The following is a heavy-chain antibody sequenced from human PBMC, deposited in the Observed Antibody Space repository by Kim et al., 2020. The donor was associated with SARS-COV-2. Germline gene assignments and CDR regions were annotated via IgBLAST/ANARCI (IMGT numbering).Heavy chain of an antibody. Sequence: GGSLRLSCAASGFTFSSYGMHWVRQAPGKGLEWVAVIWYDGSNKYYAESVKGRFTISRDNSKNTLYLQMNSLRAEDTAVYYCARDGGYSSSWYGFDYWGQGTLVTVSS. CDR3: ARDGGYSSSWYGFDY. CDR1: GFTFSSYG. CDR2: IWYDGSNK. J-gene: IGHJ4*02. V-gene: IGHV3-33*01. D-gene: IGHD6-13*01.